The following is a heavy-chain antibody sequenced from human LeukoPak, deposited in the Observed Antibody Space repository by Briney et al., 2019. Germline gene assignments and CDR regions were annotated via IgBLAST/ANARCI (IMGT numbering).Heavy chain of an antibody. CDR1: EFTFSDFA. V-gene: IGHV3-23*05. CDR2: INYNGKNT. Sequence: GGSLRLSCEASEFTFSDFAMSWLRQAPGKGLEWVSSINYNGKNTQYADSVKGRLTISRYNSRNTLFLQMNSLRAEDTATYYCARCRLKYVVPGDFFDPWGQGTLVIVST. D-gene: IGHD3-10*02. J-gene: IGHJ5*02. CDR3: ARCRLKYVVPGDFFDP.